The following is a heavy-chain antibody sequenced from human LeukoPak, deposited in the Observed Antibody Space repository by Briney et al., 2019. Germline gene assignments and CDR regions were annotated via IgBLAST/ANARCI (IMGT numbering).Heavy chain of an antibody. CDR2: IYTNGNT. Sequence: SETLSLTCTVSSGSISSYYWSWSRQPAGKGLEWIGRIYTNGNTNYNPSLKSRVTMSVDTSKNQFSLKLTSMTAADTAVYYCARGQYGSGIDYWGQGTLVTVSS. D-gene: IGHD3-10*01. V-gene: IGHV4-4*07. CDR1: SGSISSYY. J-gene: IGHJ4*02. CDR3: ARGQYGSGIDY.